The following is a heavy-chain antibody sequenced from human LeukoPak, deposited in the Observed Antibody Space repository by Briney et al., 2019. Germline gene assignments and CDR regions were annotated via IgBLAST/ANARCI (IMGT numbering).Heavy chain of an antibody. V-gene: IGHV5-51*01. CDR3: ATVWFGDHDAFDI. CDR1: GYIFTSYW. J-gene: IGHJ3*02. Sequence: GESLKISCKGSGYIFTSYWIGWVRQMPGKGLEWLGIIYPGDSDTRYSPSFQGQVTISADKSISTAYLQWSSLKASDTAMYYCATVWFGDHDAFDIWGQGTMVTVSS. D-gene: IGHD3-10*01. CDR2: IYPGDSDT.